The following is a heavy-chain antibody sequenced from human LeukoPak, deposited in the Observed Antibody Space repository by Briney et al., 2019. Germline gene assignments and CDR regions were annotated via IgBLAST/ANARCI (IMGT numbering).Heavy chain of an antibody. V-gene: IGHV3-48*01. CDR3: ARGMSSGRYAVDI. CDR1: GFTFSTYS. Sequence: GRSLRLSCAASGFTFSTYSMNWVRQAPGKGLDWVSYISSSSSTIYYADSVKGRFTISRDSAKNSLYLQMNSLRAEDTAVYYCARGMSSGRYAVDIWGQGTMVTVSS. D-gene: IGHD6-19*01. CDR2: ISSSSSTI. J-gene: IGHJ3*02.